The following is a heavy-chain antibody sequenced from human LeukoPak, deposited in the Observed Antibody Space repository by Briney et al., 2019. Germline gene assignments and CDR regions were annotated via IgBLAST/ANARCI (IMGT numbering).Heavy chain of an antibody. Sequence: SETLSLTCTVSGGSVSSTHYWGWIRQPPGKGLEWIGSIYYGGSTYYNASLRSRVTTSVDTSKNQFSLKLSSVTAADTAVYYCARGDVHDYGDTGWFDPWGQGTLVTVSS. D-gene: IGHD4-17*01. V-gene: IGHV4-39*07. CDR1: GGSVSSTHY. CDR3: ARGDVHDYGDTGWFDP. CDR2: IYYGGST. J-gene: IGHJ5*02.